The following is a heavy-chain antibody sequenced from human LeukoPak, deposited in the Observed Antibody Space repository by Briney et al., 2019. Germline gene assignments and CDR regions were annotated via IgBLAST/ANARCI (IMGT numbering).Heavy chain of an antibody. Sequence: PGGSLRLSCAASGFTFSNYAMSWVRQAPGKGLQWVSAFSGSGGNTYYADSVKGRFTISRDNSKNTLYLQMNSLRAEDTAVYYCAKEGGEQQLDYYYYYMDVWGKGTTVTVSS. J-gene: IGHJ6*03. D-gene: IGHD6-13*01. CDR2: FSGSGGNT. V-gene: IGHV3-23*01. CDR3: AKEGGEQQLDYYYYYMDV. CDR1: GFTFSNYA.